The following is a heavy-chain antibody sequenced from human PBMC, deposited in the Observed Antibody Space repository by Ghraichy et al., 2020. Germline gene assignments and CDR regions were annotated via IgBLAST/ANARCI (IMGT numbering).Heavy chain of an antibody. V-gene: IGHV4-31*03. Sequence: SETLSLTCTVSGGSISSGGYYWSWIRQHPGKGLEWIGYIYYSGSTYYNQSPKSRVTISVDTSENQFSLKLTSVTVADTAVYYCARGQNYGDRYNWFDPWGQGTLVTVSS. CDR3: ARGQNYGDRYNWFDP. CDR2: IYYSGST. J-gene: IGHJ5*02. CDR1: GGSISSGGYY. D-gene: IGHD4-17*01.